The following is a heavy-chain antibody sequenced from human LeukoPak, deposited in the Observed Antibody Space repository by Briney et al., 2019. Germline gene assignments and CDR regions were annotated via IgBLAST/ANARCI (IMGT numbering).Heavy chain of an antibody. CDR2: INHSGST. J-gene: IGHJ5*02. CDR3: ARDGDTSSGRYRGFDP. D-gene: IGHD6-19*01. V-gene: IGHV4-34*01. CDR1: GGSISSYY. Sequence: SETLSLTCTVSGGSISSYYWSWIRQPAGKGLEWIGEINHSGSTNYNPSLKSRVTISVDTSKNQFSLKLSSVTAADTAVYYCARDGDTSSGRYRGFDPWGQGTLVTVSS.